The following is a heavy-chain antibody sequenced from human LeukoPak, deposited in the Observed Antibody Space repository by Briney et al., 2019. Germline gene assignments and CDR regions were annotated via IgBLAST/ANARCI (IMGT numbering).Heavy chain of an antibody. CDR2: SNSDGSST. CDR1: GFTFSRHW. D-gene: IGHD6-19*01. CDR3: AKTALAVAGIVPVESELDY. Sequence: GGSLRLSCAASGFTFSRHWMHWVRQAPGKGLVWVSRSNSDGSSTNYADSVKGRFTISRDNAKNTLYLQMNSLRAEDTAVYYCAKTALAVAGIVPVESELDYWGQGTLVTVSS. J-gene: IGHJ4*02. V-gene: IGHV3-74*01.